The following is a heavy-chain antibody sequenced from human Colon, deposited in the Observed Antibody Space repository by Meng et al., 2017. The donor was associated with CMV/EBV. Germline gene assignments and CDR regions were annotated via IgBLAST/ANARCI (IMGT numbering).Heavy chain of an antibody. CDR2: IRYDGSNK. V-gene: IGHV3-30*02. D-gene: IGHD3-3*01. J-gene: IGHJ4*02. Sequence: GESLKISCAASGFTFSSYGMHWVRQAPGKGLEWVAFIRYDGSNKYYSESVKGRFTISRDISKNTLYLQMNSLRVEDTAVYYCADDFWMERGYWGPGTRVTVSS. CDR1: GFTFSSYG. CDR3: ADDFWMERGY.